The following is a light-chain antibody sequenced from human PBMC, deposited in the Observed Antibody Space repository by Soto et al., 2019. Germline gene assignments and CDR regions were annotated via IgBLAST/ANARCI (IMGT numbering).Light chain of an antibody. CDR3: SAWDDSMSGPL. J-gene: IGLJ2*01. CDR2: SND. Sequence: QSVLTQSRSASGTPGQRVTISCSGTSSNIGTNYVYWYQQLPGTAPKVLIYSNDKRPSGVPDRFSVSKSGSSASLAISVLRSEDEADYYCSAWDDSMSGPLFGGGTKLTV. V-gene: IGLV1-47*01. CDR1: SSNIGTNY.